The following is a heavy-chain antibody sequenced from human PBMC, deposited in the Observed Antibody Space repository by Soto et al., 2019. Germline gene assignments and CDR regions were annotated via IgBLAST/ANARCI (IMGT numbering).Heavy chain of an antibody. CDR1: GYIFINYY. D-gene: IGHD3-16*01. V-gene: IGHV1-8*02. J-gene: IGHJ6*03. Sequence: ASVKVSCKASGYIFINYYIHWVRQAPGQGLEWMGWMNPNSGNTGYAQKFQGRVTMTRNTSISTAYMELSSLRSEDTAVYYCARPALGVYYYYYMDVWGKGTTVTVSS. CDR2: MNPNSGNT. CDR3: ARPALGVYYYYYMDV.